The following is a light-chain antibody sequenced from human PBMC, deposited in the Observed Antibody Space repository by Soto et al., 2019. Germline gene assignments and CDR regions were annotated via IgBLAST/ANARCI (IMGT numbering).Light chain of an antibody. CDR1: SSDVGGYNY. J-gene: IGLJ2*01. CDR3: SSYTSSSPHVV. CDR2: DVS. V-gene: IGLV2-14*01. Sequence: QSALTQPASVSGSPGQSSTISCTGTSSDVGGYNYVSWYEQHPGNAPKLMIYDVSNRPLGVSNRFSGSKSGNTASLTISGLPAEDEADYYCSSYTSSSPHVVFGGGTKLTVL.